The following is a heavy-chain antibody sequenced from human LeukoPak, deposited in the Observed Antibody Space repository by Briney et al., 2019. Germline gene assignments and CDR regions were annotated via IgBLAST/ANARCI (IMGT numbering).Heavy chain of an antibody. CDR2: LSCTGRST. Sequence: GGSLRLSCAASGFSFSSYAMSWVRQAPGKGLEWVSALSCTGRSTYYADSVRGRFTISRDNSKNTLFLQVNSLRAEDTAVYYCAKGGDSSSWLFDFWGQGTLVTVSS. J-gene: IGHJ4*02. D-gene: IGHD6-13*01. CDR3: AKGGDSSSWLFDF. CDR1: GFSFSSYA. V-gene: IGHV3-23*01.